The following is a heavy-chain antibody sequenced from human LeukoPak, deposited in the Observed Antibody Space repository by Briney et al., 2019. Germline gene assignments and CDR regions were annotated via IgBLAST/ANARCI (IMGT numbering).Heavy chain of an antibody. CDR3: ARGDSGSYWVGFDY. D-gene: IGHD1-26*01. Sequence: GASVKVSCEASGYTFTSYDINWVRQVTGQGLEWMGWMNPNSGNTGYAQKFQGRVTMTRNTSISTAYMELSSLRSEDTAVYYCARGDSGSYWVGFDYWGQGTLVTVSS. J-gene: IGHJ4*02. V-gene: IGHV1-8*01. CDR2: MNPNSGNT. CDR1: GYTFTSYD.